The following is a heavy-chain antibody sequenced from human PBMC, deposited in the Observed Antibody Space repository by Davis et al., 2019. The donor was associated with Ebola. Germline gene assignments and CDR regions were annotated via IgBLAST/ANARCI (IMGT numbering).Heavy chain of an antibody. Sequence: ASVKVSCKASGYTFTSYAMHWVRQAPGQRLEWMGWISAYNGNTNYAQKLQGRVTMTTDTSTSTAYMELRSLRSDDTAVYYCARDGIAVAVNMDVWGKGTTVTVSS. V-gene: IGHV1-18*01. CDR2: ISAYNGNT. J-gene: IGHJ6*03. CDR1: GYTFTSYA. CDR3: ARDGIAVAVNMDV. D-gene: IGHD6-19*01.